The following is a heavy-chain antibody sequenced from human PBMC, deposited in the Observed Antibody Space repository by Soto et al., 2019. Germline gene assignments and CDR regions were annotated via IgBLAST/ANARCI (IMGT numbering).Heavy chain of an antibody. Sequence: QVQLVQSGAEVKKPGSSVKVSCKASGGTFSRYAVSWVRQAPGLGLEWMGGIIGMFGTPNYAQKFQGRITIKADELASTAYIELSSLRSEDTAIYYCATAENYHDSSGYISWGQGTLVTVSS. CDR3: ATAENYHDSSGYIS. CDR2: IIGMFGTP. D-gene: IGHD3-22*01. J-gene: IGHJ4*02. V-gene: IGHV1-69*01. CDR1: GGTFSRYA.